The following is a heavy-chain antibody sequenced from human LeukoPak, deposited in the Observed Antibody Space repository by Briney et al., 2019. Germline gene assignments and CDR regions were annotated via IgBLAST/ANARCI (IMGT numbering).Heavy chain of an antibody. CDR1: GFTFSSYW. V-gene: IGHV3-7*03. CDR3: ARAKRFGETDY. D-gene: IGHD3-10*01. J-gene: IGHJ4*02. Sequence: GGSLRLSCAASGFTFSSYWMSWVRQAPGKGLEWVANIKQDGSEKYYVDSVKGRFTISRDNAKNSLYLQMNSLRAEDTAVYHCARAKRFGETDYWGQGTLVTVSS. CDR2: IKQDGSEK.